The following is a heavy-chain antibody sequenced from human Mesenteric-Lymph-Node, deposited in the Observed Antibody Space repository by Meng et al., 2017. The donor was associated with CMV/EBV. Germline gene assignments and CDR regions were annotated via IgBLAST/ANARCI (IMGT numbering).Heavy chain of an antibody. CDR1: GFSLSTYS. V-gene: IGHV3-21*01. Sequence: GESLKISCAASGFSLSTYSMNWVRQAPGRGLEWVSSLSGSTNHIYYADSVKGRFTISRDNAKNSLFLQMNDLTTEDTAVYFCARWNDVDRVYWNGVDLMYSFDLWGQGILVTVSS. CDR3: ARWNDVDRVYWNGVDLMYSFDL. J-gene: IGHJ4*02. D-gene: IGHD1-1*01. CDR2: LSGSTNHI.